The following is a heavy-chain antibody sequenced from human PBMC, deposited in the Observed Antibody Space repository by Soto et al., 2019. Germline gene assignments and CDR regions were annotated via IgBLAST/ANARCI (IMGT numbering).Heavy chain of an antibody. V-gene: IGHV4-59*08. CDR3: ARHVTGRFDP. CDR2: IYYSGST. J-gene: IGHJ5*02. Sequence: PLETMSLKCTVWGGCISSYSWSCIRQPPGKGLEWIGYIYYSGSTNYNPSLKSRVTISVDTSKNQFSLKLSSVTAADTAVYYCARHVTGRFDPWGQGTLVTVSS. CDR1: GGCISSYS.